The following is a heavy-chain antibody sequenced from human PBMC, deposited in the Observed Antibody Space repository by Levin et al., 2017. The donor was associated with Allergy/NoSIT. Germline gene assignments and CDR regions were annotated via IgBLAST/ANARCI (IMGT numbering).Heavy chain of an antibody. V-gene: IGHV3-30*18. D-gene: IGHD3-10*01. CDR3: AKDQSITMVRGVVLNFDY. CDR1: GFTFSSYG. Sequence: LPGGSLRLSCAASGFTFSSYGMHWVRQAPGKGLEWVAVISYDGSNKNYADSVKGRFTISRDNSKNTLYLQMNSLRAEDTAVYYCAKDQSITMVRGVVLNFDYWGQGTLVTVSS. J-gene: IGHJ4*02. CDR2: ISYDGSNK.